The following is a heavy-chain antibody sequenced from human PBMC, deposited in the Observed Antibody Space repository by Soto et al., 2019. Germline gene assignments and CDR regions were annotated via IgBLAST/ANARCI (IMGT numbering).Heavy chain of an antibody. Sequence: PSQTLSLTCVISGDIVSNNGAAWNWIRQSPSRGLEWLGRTFYRSKWHNDYAVSVRSRITINPDTSRNQFSLHLNSVAPDDTAVYYCAGSGRYYKDGLNFWGQGTLVTVSS. V-gene: IGHV6-1*01. D-gene: IGHD3-10*01. J-gene: IGHJ4*02. CDR3: AGSGRYYKDGLNF. CDR2: TFYRSKWHN. CDR1: GDIVSNNGAA.